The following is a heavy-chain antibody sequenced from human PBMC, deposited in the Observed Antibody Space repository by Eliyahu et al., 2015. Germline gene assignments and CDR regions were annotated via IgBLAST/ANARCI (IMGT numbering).Heavy chain of an antibody. Sequence: QVQLVQSGAEMKKSGASVKXSCKASGYXFTDYYXHWVRQAPGQGLEWMGWINPSNGDTKYAQKFQGRVTMTRDTSINTTYMELSRLTSDDTAVYYCAKDGLYSNXWFDSWGQGTLVTVSS. CDR1: GYXFTDYY. CDR2: INPSNGDT. D-gene: IGHD4-11*01. J-gene: IGHJ5*01. V-gene: IGHV1-2*02. CDR3: AKDGLYSNXWFDS.